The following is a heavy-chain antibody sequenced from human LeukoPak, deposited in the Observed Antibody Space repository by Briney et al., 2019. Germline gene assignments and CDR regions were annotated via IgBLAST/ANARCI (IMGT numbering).Heavy chain of an antibody. J-gene: IGHJ6*03. V-gene: IGHV3-21*01. CDR3: ARGAYDTSTYYYYYYMDV. Sequence: GGSLRLSCAASGFTFSSYSMNWVRQAPGKGLEWVSSITSSSSYIYYADSVKGRFTISRDNAKNSLYLQMNSLRAEDTAVYYCARGAYDTSTYYYYYYMDVWGKGTTVTVSS. CDR2: ITSSSSYI. D-gene: IGHD3-9*01. CDR1: GFTFSSYS.